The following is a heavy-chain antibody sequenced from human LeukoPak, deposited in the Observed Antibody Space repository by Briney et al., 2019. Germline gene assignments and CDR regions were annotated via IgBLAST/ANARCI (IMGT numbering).Heavy chain of an antibody. CDR2: IIPILGIA. V-gene: IGHV1-69*04. Sequence: ASVKVSCKASGGTFSSYAISWVRQAPGQGLEWMGRIIPILGIANYAQKFQGRVTITADKSTSTAYMELSSLRSEDTAVYYCARERVPDTSGMDVWGQGTTVTVSS. J-gene: IGHJ6*02. D-gene: IGHD5-18*01. CDR3: ARERVPDTSGMDV. CDR1: GGTFSSYA.